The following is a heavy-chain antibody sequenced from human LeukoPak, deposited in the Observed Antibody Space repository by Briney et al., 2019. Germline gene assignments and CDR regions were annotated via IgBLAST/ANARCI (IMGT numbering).Heavy chain of an antibody. CDR1: GFTFSSYS. D-gene: IGHD3-10*01. CDR2: ISSSSSTI. Sequence: PGGSLRLSCAASGFTFSSYSMNWVRQAPGKGLEWVSYISSSSSTIYYADSVKGRFTISRDNAKNSLYLQMNSLRAEDTAVYYCARGGTNGVRGVTYYFDYWGQGTLVTVSS. V-gene: IGHV3-48*01. CDR3: ARGGTNGVRGVTYYFDY. J-gene: IGHJ4*02.